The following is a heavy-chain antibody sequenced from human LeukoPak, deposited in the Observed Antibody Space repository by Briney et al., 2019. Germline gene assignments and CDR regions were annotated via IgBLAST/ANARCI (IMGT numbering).Heavy chain of an antibody. CDR2: IWYDGSNK. V-gene: IGHV3-33*01. D-gene: IGHD4-17*01. CDR1: GFTFSSYG. Sequence: GGSLRLSCAASGFTFSSYGMHWVRQAPGKGLEWVAVIWYDGSNKYYADSVKGRFTISRDNSKNTLYLQMNSLRAEDTAVYYCAGETDYGDYPDYWGQGTLVTVSS. J-gene: IGHJ4*02. CDR3: AGETDYGDYPDY.